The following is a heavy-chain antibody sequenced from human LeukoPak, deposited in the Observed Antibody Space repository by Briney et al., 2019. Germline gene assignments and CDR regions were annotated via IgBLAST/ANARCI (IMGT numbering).Heavy chain of an antibody. J-gene: IGHJ4*02. CDR1: GYTFTSYA. CDR3: ARGPYSSGPTPFDY. CDR2: INAGNGNT. D-gene: IGHD6-19*01. V-gene: IGHV1-3*01. Sequence: ASVTVSCKASGYTFTSYAMHWVRQAPGQRLEWMGWINAGNGNTKYSQKFQGRVTITTDTSASTPYMELSSLRSEDTAVYYCARGPYSSGPTPFDYWGQGTLVTVSS.